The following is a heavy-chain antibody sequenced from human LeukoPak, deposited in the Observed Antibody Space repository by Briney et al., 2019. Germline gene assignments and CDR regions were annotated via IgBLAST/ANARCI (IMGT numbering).Heavy chain of an antibody. D-gene: IGHD5-18*01. V-gene: IGHV3-11*01. CDR1: GFTFSDYY. CDR3: ARVWNTAMVSYYYYYMDV. CDR2: ISSSGSTI. Sequence: PGGSLRLSCAASGFTFSDYYMSWIRQAPGKGLEWVSYISSSGSTIYYADSVKGRFTISRDNAKNSLYLQMNSLRAEDTAVYYCARVWNTAMVSYYYYYMDVWCKGTTVTVS. J-gene: IGHJ6*03.